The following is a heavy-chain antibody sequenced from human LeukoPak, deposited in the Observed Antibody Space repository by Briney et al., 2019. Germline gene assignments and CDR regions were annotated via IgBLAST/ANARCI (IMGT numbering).Heavy chain of an antibody. V-gene: IGHV4-39*07. Sequence: SETLSLTCTVSGGSISSSSCYWGWIRQPPGKGLEWIGSIYYSGSTYYNPSLKSRVTISVDTSKNQFSLKLSSVTAADTAVYYCARAFKAYYYGMDVWGQGTTVTVSS. CDR2: IYYSGST. CDR3: ARAFKAYYYGMDV. J-gene: IGHJ6*02. CDR1: GGSISSSSCY.